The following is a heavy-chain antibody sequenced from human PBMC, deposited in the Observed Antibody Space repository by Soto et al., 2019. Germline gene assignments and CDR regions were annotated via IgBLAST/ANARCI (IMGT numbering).Heavy chain of an antibody. V-gene: IGHV3-21*01. CDR1: GFTFSSYS. D-gene: IGHD6-13*01. J-gene: IGHJ4*02. Sequence: EVQLVESGGGLVKPGGSLRLSCAASGFTFSSYSMNWVRQAPGKGLEWVSSISSSSSYIYYADSVKGRFTISRDNAKNSLYLQMNSLRAEDTAVYCCARFGLAAAGTDYWGQGTLVTVSS. CDR3: ARFGLAAAGTDY. CDR2: ISSSSSYI.